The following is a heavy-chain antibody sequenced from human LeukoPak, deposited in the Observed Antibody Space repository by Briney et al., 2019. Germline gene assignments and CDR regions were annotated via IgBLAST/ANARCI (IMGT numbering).Heavy chain of an antibody. CDR2: ISGRSSTI. Sequence: GGSLRLSCVASAFTFSDYSMNWVRQAPGKGLEGISYISGRSSTIYYADSVRGRFTISRDNAKNSMYLQMNSLRAEDTAVYYCARDRLTSGSYFFDHWGQGTLVTVSS. V-gene: IGHV3-48*01. CDR3: ARDRLTSGSYFFDH. CDR1: AFTFSDYS. D-gene: IGHD1-26*01. J-gene: IGHJ4*02.